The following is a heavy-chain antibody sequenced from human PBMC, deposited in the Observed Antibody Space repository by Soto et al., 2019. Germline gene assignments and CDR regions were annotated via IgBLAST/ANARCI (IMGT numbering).Heavy chain of an antibody. CDR3: ARGSVVVPAAKRQNWFDP. CDR1: GDSVSSNSAA. J-gene: IGHJ5*02. Sequence: QVQLQQSGPGLVKPSQTLSLTCAISGDSVSSNSAAWNWIRQSPSRGLEWLGRTYYRSKWYNDYAVSVKSRINSNPDTSKTQFALQLNSVTPDDTDVYYCARGSVVVPAAKRQNWFDPWGQGTLVTVSS. CDR2: TYYRSKWYN. D-gene: IGHD2-2*01. V-gene: IGHV6-1*01.